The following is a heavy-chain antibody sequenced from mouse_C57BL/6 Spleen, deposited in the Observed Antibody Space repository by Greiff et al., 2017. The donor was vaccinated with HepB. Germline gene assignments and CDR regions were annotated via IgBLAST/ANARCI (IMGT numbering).Heavy chain of an antibody. CDR1: GYTFTDYY. J-gene: IGHJ4*01. CDR2: INPNNGGT. D-gene: IGHD2-2*01. CDR3: AREGNGYPHAMDY. V-gene: IGHV1-26*01. Sequence: EVQLQQSGPELVKPGASVKISCKASGYTFTDYYMNWVKQSHGKSLEWIGDINPNNGGTSYNQKFKGKATLTVDKSSSTAYMERRSLTSEDSAVYYCAREGNGYPHAMDYWGQGTSVTVSS.